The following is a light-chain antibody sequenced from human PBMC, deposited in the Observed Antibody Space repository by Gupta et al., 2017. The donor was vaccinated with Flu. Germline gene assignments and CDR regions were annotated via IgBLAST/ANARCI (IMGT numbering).Light chain of an antibody. Sequence: DIQMTQSPSSLSASVGDRVTITCRASQTMNGYINWYQQKPGKAPKLLIYGATSLQSEVPSRFSGTGSGTDFTLTITSLQPEDFATYYCQQCYSSPTFGGGTKVEMK. CDR2: GAT. CDR1: QTMNGY. CDR3: QQCYSSPT. V-gene: IGKV1-39*01. J-gene: IGKJ4*01.